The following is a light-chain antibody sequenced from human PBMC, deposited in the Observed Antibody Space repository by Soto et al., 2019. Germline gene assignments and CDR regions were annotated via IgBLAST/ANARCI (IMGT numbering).Light chain of an antibody. Sequence: QSVLTQPHSASGTPGQRVTISCSGSSSNIGTNSVHWFQQLPGTAPKLLISTTNQRPSGVPERFSGSKSGTSASLAISGLQSEDEADYYCAAWDESLNGHVFGTGTKVTVL. CDR2: TTN. CDR1: SSNIGTNS. J-gene: IGLJ1*01. CDR3: AAWDESLNGHV. V-gene: IGLV1-44*01.